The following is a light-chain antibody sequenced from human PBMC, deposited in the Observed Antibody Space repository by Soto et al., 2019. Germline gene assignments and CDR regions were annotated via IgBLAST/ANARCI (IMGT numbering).Light chain of an antibody. J-gene: IGKJ5*01. Sequence: DLPPTQTPPTFSASFRDEVTITCRASQTISRWLAWYQQKPGRAPKLLIYDASTLESGVPSRFSGSGSETEFTLTISRLQPDDFATYFCHSRAFGQGTRLEIK. CDR2: DAS. V-gene: IGKV1-5*01. CDR3: HSRA. CDR1: QTISRW.